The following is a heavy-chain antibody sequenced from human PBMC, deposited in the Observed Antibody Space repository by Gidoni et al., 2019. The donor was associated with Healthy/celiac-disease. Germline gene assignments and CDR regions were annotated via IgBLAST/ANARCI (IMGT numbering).Heavy chain of an antibody. Sequence: QVQLVQSGAEVKKPGSSVKVSCKASGGTFSSYTISWVRQAPGQGLEWMGRIIPILGIANYAQKFQGRVTITADKSTSTAYMELSSLRSEDTAVYYCARDGIHYYEPGGYWGQGTLVTVSS. CDR2: IIPILGIA. D-gene: IGHD3-22*01. J-gene: IGHJ4*02. V-gene: IGHV1-69*08. CDR3: ARDGIHYYEPGGY. CDR1: GGTFSSYT.